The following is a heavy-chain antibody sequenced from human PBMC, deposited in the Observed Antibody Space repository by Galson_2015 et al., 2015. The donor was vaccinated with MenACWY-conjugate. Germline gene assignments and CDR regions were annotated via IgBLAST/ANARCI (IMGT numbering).Heavy chain of an antibody. CDR3: TRADHRYCSSTNCPFDH. V-gene: IGHV3-49*03. J-gene: IGHJ4*02. D-gene: IGHD2-15*01. CDR1: GFAFGGYL. CDR2: IQSKNYGANT. Sequence: ALRLSCATSGFAFGGYLMCWFRQAPGKGLEWVGYIQSKNYGANTQYAASVKDRFSISRDDSRSIAYLEMNSLKTEDTALYYCTRADHRYCSSTNCPFDHWGQGTLVTVSS.